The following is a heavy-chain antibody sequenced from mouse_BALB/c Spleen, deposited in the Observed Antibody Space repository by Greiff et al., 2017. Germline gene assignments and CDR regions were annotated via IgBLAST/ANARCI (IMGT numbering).Heavy chain of an antibody. Sequence: VKLLESGPDLVAPSQSLSITCTVSGFSLTSYGVHWVRQPPGKGLEWLVVIWSDGSTTYNSALESRLSISKDNSKSQVFLKMNSLQTDDTAMYYCASDYRYDGYAMDYWGQGTSVTVSS. CDR2: IWSDGST. D-gene: IGHD2-14*01. J-gene: IGHJ4*01. V-gene: IGHV2-6-2*01. CDR1: GFSLTSYG. CDR3: ASDYRYDGYAMDY.